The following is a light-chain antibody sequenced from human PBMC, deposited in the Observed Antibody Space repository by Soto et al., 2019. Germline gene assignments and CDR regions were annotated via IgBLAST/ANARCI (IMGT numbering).Light chain of an antibody. CDR3: QQYNSYSPWT. V-gene: IGKV1-5*03. CDR2: KAS. CDR1: QSISSW. J-gene: IGKJ1*01. Sequence: DIQMTQSPSTLSASVGDRVTITCRASQSISSWLAWYQQKPGKAPKLLIYKASSLESGVPSRFSGSGSGTEFTLTISCLQPDDFATYYCQQYNSYSPWTFGQGTKVDIK.